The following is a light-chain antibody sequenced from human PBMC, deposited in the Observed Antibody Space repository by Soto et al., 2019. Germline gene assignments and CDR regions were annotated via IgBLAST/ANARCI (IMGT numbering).Light chain of an antibody. CDR3: SSYTKTSSYV. CDR2: EVN. V-gene: IGLV2-14*01. CDR1: SSDIGNYDY. J-gene: IGLJ1*01. Sequence: QSALTQPASVSGSPGQSITISCTGTSSDIGNYDYVSWFQQHPGKAPKLLISEVNNRPSGVSYRFSGSKSGTTASLTISGLQAEDEVDYYCSSYTKTSSYVFGGGTKLTVL.